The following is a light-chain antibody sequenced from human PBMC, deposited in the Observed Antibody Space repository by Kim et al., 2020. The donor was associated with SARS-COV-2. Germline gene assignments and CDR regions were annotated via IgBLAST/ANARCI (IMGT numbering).Light chain of an antibody. Sequence: QSALTQPPSASGSPGQSVTISCTGTSSDVGGYNYVSWYQQHPGKAPKLMIYEVSKRPSGVPDRFSGSKSDNTASLTVSGLQAEDEAEYYCSSNAGSNNLVFGGGTQLTVL. CDR2: EVS. J-gene: IGLJ2*01. CDR1: SSDVGGYNY. CDR3: SSNAGSNNLV. V-gene: IGLV2-8*01.